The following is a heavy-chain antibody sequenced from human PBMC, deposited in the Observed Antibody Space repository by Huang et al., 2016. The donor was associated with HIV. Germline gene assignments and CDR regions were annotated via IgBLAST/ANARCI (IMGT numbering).Heavy chain of an antibody. J-gene: IGHJ4*02. CDR1: GFTFSSYW. CDR3: ARDTDVRGGLDY. V-gene: IGHV3-74*01. D-gene: IGHD4-17*01. CDR2: INSDGSST. Sequence: EVQLVESGGGLVQPGGSLRLSCAASGFTFSSYWMHWVRQAPGKGRGGVSRINSDGSSTNYADSVKGRFTISRDNVKNTLYLQMNSLRAEDTAVYYCARDTDVRGGLDYWGQGTLVTVSS.